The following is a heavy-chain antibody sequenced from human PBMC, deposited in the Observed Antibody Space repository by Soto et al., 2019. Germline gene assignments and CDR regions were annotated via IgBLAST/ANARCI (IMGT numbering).Heavy chain of an antibody. CDR3: ARDLGDIVVVVAASDAFDI. J-gene: IGHJ3*02. V-gene: IGHV1-69*08. CDR1: GGTFSSYT. CDR2: IIPILGIA. Sequence: QVQLVQSGAEVKKPGSSVKVSCKASGGTFSSYTISWVRQAPGQGLEWMGRIIPILGIANYAQKFQGRVTITADKSPSTAYMERSSLRSEDTAVYYCARDLGDIVVVVAASDAFDIWGQGTMVTVSS. D-gene: IGHD2-15*01.